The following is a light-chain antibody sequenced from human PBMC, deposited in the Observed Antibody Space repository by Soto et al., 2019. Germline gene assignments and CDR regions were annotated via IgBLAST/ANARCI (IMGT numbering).Light chain of an antibody. J-gene: IGKJ4*01. Sequence: EIVLTQSPATLYVSPGERATLSCRASQSLSSNVAWYQQRPRQAPRLLIYDTSSRASDVPARFSGRGSGTEFTLTIASLQSEDFAIYYCQQYNHWPRMLSFGGGTNV. V-gene: IGKV3-15*01. CDR3: QQYNHWPRMLS. CDR1: QSLSSN. CDR2: DTS.